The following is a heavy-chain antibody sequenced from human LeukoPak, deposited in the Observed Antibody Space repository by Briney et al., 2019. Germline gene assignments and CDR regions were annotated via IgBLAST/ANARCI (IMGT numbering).Heavy chain of an antibody. D-gene: IGHD3-22*01. CDR2: IYHSGST. Sequence: SETLSLTCTVSGYSISSGYYWGWIRQPPEKGLEWIASIYHSGSTYYNPSLKSRVTISVDTSKNQFSLKLSSVTAADTAVYYCARVPYYYDRSGYYRYYFDYWGQGTLVTVSS. CDR1: GYSISSGYY. J-gene: IGHJ4*02. V-gene: IGHV4-38-2*02. CDR3: ARVPYYYDRSGYYRYYFDY.